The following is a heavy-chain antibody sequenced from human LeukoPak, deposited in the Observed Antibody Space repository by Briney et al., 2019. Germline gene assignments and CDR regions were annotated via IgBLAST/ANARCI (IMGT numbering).Heavy chain of an antibody. V-gene: IGHV1-2*02. D-gene: IGHD5-12*01. CDR1: GYTFTGYY. J-gene: IGHJ4*02. Sequence: ASVKVSCKASGYTFTGYYMHWVRQAPGQGLEWMGWINPNSGDTDYAQKFQGRVTMTRDTPINTAYMELSRLRSDDTAVYYCVSPWPYSGYAYYFDYWGQGTLVTASS. CDR3: VSPWPYSGYAYYFDY. CDR2: INPNSGDT.